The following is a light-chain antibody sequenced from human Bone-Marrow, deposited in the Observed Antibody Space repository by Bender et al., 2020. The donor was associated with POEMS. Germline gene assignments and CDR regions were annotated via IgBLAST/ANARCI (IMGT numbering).Light chain of an antibody. CDR1: SSDVGSYNL. CDR3: CSYAGSRSFVV. J-gene: IGLJ2*01. CDR2: EVS. Sequence: QSALTQPASVSGSPGQSITISCTGTSSDVGSYNLVSWYQQHPDKAPKLMIYEVSKRPSGVSNRFSGSKSGNTASLTISGLQAEDEADYYCCSYAGSRSFVVLGGGTKLTVL. V-gene: IGLV2-23*02.